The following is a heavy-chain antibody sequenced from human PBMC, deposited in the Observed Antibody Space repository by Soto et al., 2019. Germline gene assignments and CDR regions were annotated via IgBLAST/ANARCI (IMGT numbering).Heavy chain of an antibody. J-gene: IGHJ6*02. CDR3: AKDRVDTSPGFYGMDV. CDR1: GCTFRCCG. D-gene: IGHD5-18*01. V-gene: IGHV3-30*18. CDR2: ISSDGRKI. Sequence: PGGSLSLSCSSSGCTFRCCGIGWVRQGPGKGVGWVAVISSDGRKIFYSDSFKGRFTVSRDNAKNTLDLQMDRLRAEDTAVYYCAKDRVDTSPGFYGMDVWGQGTTVTVSS.